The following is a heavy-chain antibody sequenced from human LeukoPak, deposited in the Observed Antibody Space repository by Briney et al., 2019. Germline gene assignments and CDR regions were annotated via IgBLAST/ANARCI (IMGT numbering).Heavy chain of an antibody. J-gene: IGHJ4*02. D-gene: IGHD6-19*01. CDR3: ASGYSSGWSDFFDY. Sequence: GGSLRLSCAASGFTFDDYGMSWVRQAPGKGLEWVSGINWNGGSTGYADSVKGRFTISRDNAKNSLYLQMNSLRAEDTAVYYCASGYSSGWSDFFDYWGQGTLVTVSS. CDR1: GFTFDDYG. CDR2: INWNGGST. V-gene: IGHV3-20*04.